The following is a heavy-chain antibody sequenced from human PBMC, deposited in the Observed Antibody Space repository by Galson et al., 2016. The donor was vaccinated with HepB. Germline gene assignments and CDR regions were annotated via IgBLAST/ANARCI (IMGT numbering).Heavy chain of an antibody. CDR1: GGGFSSYS. CDR3: ARGLGHGPLES. V-gene: IGHV1-69*13. Sequence: SVKVSCKASGGGFSSYSFNWVRQAPGQRPELIGSIIPISATATYTQKFQGRVTITGDGSTTTAYLEMHSLRSDDTAVYYCARGLGHGPLESWGQGTLVTVSS. J-gene: IGHJ5*02. D-gene: IGHD3-3*01. CDR2: IIPISATA.